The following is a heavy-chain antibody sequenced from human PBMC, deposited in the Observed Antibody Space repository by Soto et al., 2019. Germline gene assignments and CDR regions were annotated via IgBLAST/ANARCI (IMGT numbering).Heavy chain of an antibody. CDR1: GFSFSDYS. J-gene: IGHJ6*03. Sequence: QVQLVESGGDLVKPGGSLRLSCVASGFSFSDYSMTWMRQAPGGGLDFVAFISNTAITDYYADSVKGRFTISRDNARNSVDLPMDTLRAEDAAVYYYARDLHHMLSHKHYYYDIDVWGTGTTVTVSS. CDR3: ARDLHHMLSHKHYYYDIDV. V-gene: IGHV3-11*01. D-gene: IGHD3-16*01. CDR2: ISNTAITD.